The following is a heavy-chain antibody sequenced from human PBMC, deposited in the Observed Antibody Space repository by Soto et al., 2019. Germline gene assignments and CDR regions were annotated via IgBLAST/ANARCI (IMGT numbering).Heavy chain of an antibody. V-gene: IGHV4-34*01. Sequence: SETLSLTCAVYGGSFSGYYWSWIRQPPGKGLEWIGEINHSGSTNYNPSLKSRVTISVDTSKNQFSLKLSSVTAADTAVYYCARGSXSAGSDYYYYGIDVRGQRTTVTVSS. D-gene: IGHD6-13*01. CDR3: ARGSXSAGSDYYYYGIDV. J-gene: IGHJ6*02. CDR2: INHSGST. CDR1: GGSFSGYY.